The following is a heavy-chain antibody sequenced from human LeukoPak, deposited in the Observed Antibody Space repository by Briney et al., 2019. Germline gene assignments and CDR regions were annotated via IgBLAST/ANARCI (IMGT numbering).Heavy chain of an antibody. V-gene: IGHV3-74*01. Sequence: VWLSRIKKDGTSTSYADSVQGRFTISRDNAKNTVYVQMSSLRAEDTAVYYCARENYHGLDVWGQGTTVTVSS. CDR3: ARENYHGLDV. CDR2: IKKDGTST. J-gene: IGHJ6*02.